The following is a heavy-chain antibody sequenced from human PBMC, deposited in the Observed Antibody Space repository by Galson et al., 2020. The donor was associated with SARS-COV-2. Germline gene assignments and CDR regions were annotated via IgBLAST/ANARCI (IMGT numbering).Heavy chain of an antibody. J-gene: IGHJ2*01. Sequence: GGSLRLSCAASGFTFSSYAMSWVRQAPGKGLEWVSLISASGSDTFYADSVKGRFTTSRDNDRYTLFLQMDSLRGEDTAVYYCAKRYSGSRYWYFDLWVLGPLVTVSS. CDR2: ISASGSDT. D-gene: IGHD1-26*01. CDR1: GFTFSSYA. V-gene: IGHV3-23*01. CDR3: AKRYSGSRYWYFDL.